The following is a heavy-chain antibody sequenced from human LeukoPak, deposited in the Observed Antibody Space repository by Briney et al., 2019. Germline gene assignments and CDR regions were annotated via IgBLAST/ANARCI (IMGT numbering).Heavy chain of an antibody. CDR2: LTYDGSKE. CDR3: AKSEGWLDP. CDR1: GFSFSSYG. J-gene: IGHJ5*02. V-gene: IGHV3-30*18. Sequence: GGSLRLSCAASGFSFSSYGMPWVRQAPGKGLEWVALLTYDGSKEYYADSVEGRYTISRDNSKNTLYLQINSLRAEDTAVYYCAKSEGWLDPWGQGTLVIVSS.